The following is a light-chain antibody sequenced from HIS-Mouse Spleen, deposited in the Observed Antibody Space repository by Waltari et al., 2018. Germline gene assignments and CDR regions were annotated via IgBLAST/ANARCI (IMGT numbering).Light chain of an antibody. CDR2: EDS. Sequence: SYELTQPPSVSVSPGQTARITCSGVALPKKYAYWYQQKSGKAPVLVIYEDSKRPSGIPERFSGSSSGTMATLTISGAQVEDEADYYCYSTDSSGNHRVFGGGTKLTVL. J-gene: IGLJ2*01. V-gene: IGLV3-10*01. CDR1: ALPKKY. CDR3: YSTDSSGNHRV.